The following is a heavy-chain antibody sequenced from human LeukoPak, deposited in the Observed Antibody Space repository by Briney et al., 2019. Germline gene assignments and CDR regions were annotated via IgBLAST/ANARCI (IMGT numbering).Heavy chain of an antibody. D-gene: IGHD2-15*01. J-gene: IGHJ4*02. V-gene: IGHV4-59*01. CDR3: ASPLVGFDN. CDR2: IYYSGST. Sequence: PSETLSRTCTVSGGSISSYYWSWIRQPPGKGLEWIGYIYYSGSTNYNPSLKSRVTISVDTSKNQFSLKLSSVTAADTAVYYCASPLVGFDNLGQGKLVTVSS. CDR1: GGSISSYY.